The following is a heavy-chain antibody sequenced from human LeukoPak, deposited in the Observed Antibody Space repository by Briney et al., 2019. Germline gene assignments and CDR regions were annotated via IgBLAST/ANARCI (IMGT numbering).Heavy chain of an antibody. J-gene: IGHJ4*02. CDR2: IYYSGNT. D-gene: IGHD6-19*01. V-gene: IGHV4-39*01. CDR3: ARVGQWLAPLDY. Sequence: KPSETLSLTCTVSGGSISSSSFYWGWIRQPPGKGLEWIGSIYYSGNTYYNPSLKSRVTISVDTSKNQFSLKLSSVTAADTAVYYCARVGQWLAPLDYWGQGTLVTVSS. CDR1: GGSISSSSFY.